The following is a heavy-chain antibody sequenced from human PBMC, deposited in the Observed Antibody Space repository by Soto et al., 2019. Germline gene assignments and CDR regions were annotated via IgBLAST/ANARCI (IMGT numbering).Heavy chain of an antibody. Sequence: GASVKVSCKASVYTFTSYDINWLRLATGQGLEWMGWMNPNSGNTGYAQKFQGRVTMTRNTSISTAYMELSSLRSEDTAVYYCARAAAGAGVHDAFDIWGQGTMVTVSS. V-gene: IGHV1-8*01. CDR1: VYTFTSYD. CDR3: ARAAAGAGVHDAFDI. D-gene: IGHD1-26*01. CDR2: MNPNSGNT. J-gene: IGHJ3*02.